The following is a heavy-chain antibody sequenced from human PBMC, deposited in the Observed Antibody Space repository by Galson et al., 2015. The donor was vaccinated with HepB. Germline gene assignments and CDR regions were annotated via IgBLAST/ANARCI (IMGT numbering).Heavy chain of an antibody. Sequence: SVKVSCKASGYTFTSYAMNWVRQAPGQGLEWMGWINTNTGNPTYAQGFTGRFVFSLDTSVSTAYLQISSLKAEDTAVYYCARDLRGQWLVRREYFQHWGQGTLVTVSS. V-gene: IGHV7-4-1*02. D-gene: IGHD6-19*01. CDR3: ARDLRGQWLVRREYFQH. CDR1: GYTFTSYA. J-gene: IGHJ1*01. CDR2: INTNTGNP.